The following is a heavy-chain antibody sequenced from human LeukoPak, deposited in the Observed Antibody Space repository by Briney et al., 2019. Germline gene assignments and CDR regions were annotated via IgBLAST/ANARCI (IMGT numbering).Heavy chain of an antibody. CDR3: ARGQWIPYYMDV. D-gene: IGHD5-18*01. J-gene: IGHJ6*03. CDR2: IKQDGSEK. CDR1: GFTFSSSW. Sequence: GGSLRLSCAVSGFTFSSSWMDWVRQAPGKGLEWVANIKQDGSEKDYVDSVEGRFTISRDNAENSLYLQMNSLRAEDTAVCYCARGQWIPYYMDVWGKGTTVTVSS. V-gene: IGHV3-7*01.